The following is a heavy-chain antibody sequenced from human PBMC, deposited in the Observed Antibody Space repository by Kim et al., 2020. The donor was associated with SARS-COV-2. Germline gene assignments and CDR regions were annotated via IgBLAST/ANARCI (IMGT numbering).Heavy chain of an antibody. Sequence: IYYADPVRGRFTISRDNDKNSLVLQMNSLRAEDTAVYYCARGPNYSPFDYWGQGTLVTVSS. D-gene: IGHD4-4*01. CDR2: I. J-gene: IGHJ4*02. CDR3: ARGPNYSPFDY. V-gene: IGHV3-21*01.